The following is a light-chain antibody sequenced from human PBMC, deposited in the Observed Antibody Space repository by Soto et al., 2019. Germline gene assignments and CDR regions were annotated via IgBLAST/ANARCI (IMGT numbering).Light chain of an antibody. Sequence: EIVLTQSPATLSLSPGERATLSCRASQSVSSYLAWYQQKPGKAPRLLIYDASNRATGIPARFSGSGSGTDFTLTISSLEPEDFAVYYCQQRSNWPPTFGQGTGGYQ. V-gene: IGKV3-11*01. J-gene: IGKJ1*01. CDR1: QSVSSY. CDR3: QQRSNWPPT. CDR2: DAS.